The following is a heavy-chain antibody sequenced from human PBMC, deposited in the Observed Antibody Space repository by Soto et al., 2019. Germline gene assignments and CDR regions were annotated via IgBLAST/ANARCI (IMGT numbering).Heavy chain of an antibody. CDR2: IYYSGST. V-gene: IGHV4-39*01. CDR1: GGSISSSSYY. Sequence: PSETLSLTCTVSGGSISSSSYYWGWIRQPPGKGLEWIGSIYYSGSTYYNPSLKSRVTISVDTSKNQFSLKLSSVTAADTAVYYCARPTAEGLTKYYFDYWGQGALVTVSS. D-gene: IGHD1-1*01. J-gene: IGHJ4*02. CDR3: ARPTAEGLTKYYFDY.